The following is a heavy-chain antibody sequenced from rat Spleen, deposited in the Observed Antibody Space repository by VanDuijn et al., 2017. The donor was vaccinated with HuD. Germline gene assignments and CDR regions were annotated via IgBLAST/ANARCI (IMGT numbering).Heavy chain of an antibody. Sequence: GKGLERIGEINKDSSTIKYTPSLKDRFTIPRDNATNILYLQIIKLGSEDKGIYYCARVGNTVGRSLDHWGQGVMVTVSS. V-gene: IGHV4-2*01. CDR3: ARVGNTVGRSLDH. D-gene: IGHD4-2*01. J-gene: IGHJ2*01. CDR2: INKDSSTI.